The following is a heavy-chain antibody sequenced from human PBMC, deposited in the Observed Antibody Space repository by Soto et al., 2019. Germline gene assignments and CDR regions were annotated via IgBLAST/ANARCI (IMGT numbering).Heavy chain of an antibody. CDR2: LTGSSSNI. J-gene: IGHJ4*02. Sequence: EVQLLESGGGLVQPGGSLRLSCAASGFSFRNYAMSWVRQAPGKGLEWISTLTGSSSNIYYADSVKGRFAISRDNSRNTLYLQMNSLIAEDTAVYYCVNGRATYGLLTHDYWGQGTLVTVSS. CDR1: GFSFRNYA. V-gene: IGHV3-23*01. CDR3: VNGRATYGLLTHDY. D-gene: IGHD3-10*01.